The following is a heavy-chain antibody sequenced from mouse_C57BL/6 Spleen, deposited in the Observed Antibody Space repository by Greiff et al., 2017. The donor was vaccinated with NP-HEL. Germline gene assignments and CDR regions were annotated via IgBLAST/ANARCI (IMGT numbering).Heavy chain of an antibody. D-gene: IGHD1-1*01. V-gene: IGHV1-81*01. Sequence: VKLMESGAELARPGASVKLSCKASGYTFTSYGISWVKQRTGQGLEWIGEIYPRSGNTYYNEKFKGKATLTADKSSSTAYMELRSLTSEDSAVYFCAKDGSSYFDYWGQGTTLTVSS. CDR2: IYPRSGNT. CDR3: AKDGSSYFDY. CDR1: GYTFTSYG. J-gene: IGHJ2*01.